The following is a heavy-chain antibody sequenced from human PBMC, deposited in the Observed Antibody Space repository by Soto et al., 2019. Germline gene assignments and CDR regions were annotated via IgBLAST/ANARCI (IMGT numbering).Heavy chain of an antibody. CDR2: IYSTSSP. D-gene: IGHD4-17*01. V-gene: IGHV4-4*07. J-gene: IGHJ5*02. CDR3: ARSPAYGDYANLDT. CDR1: GDSVSKYY. Sequence: QVQLQESGPGLVKPSETLSLTCTVTGDSVSKYYWNWIRQPAGKGLEWIGRIYSTSSPNYNPSLKSRVTMSVDTSKNQLSLKLNLRSVTAADTTVYDCARSPAYGDYANLDTWGPGTLVTVSS.